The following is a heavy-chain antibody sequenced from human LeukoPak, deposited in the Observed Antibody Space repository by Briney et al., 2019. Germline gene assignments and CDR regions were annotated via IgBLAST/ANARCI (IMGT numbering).Heavy chain of an antibody. D-gene: IGHD6-13*01. V-gene: IGHV3-64*01. J-gene: IGHJ4*02. CDR2: ISSNGGST. Sequence: GGSLRLSCAASGLTFSSYAMHWVRQAPGKGLEYVSAISSNGGSTYYANSVKGRFTISRDNSKNTLYLQMGSLRAEDMAVYYCARDRGIAAAGTPSPFDYWGQGTLVTVSS. CDR3: ARDRGIAAAGTPSPFDY. CDR1: GLTFSSYA.